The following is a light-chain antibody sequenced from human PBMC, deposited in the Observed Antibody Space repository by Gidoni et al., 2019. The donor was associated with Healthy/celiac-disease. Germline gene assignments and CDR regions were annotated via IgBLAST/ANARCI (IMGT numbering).Light chain of an antibody. CDR2: DAS. Sequence: DIQTTQPPSSLPASVRDRVTITCQESQDLSNYLNWYQQKPGKAPKLLIYDASNLETGVPSRFSGSGSGTDFTFTISSLQPEDIAAYYCQQYDNIPVTCGGGTKVEIK. CDR1: QDLSNY. V-gene: IGKV1-33*01. CDR3: QQYDNIPVT. J-gene: IGKJ4*01.